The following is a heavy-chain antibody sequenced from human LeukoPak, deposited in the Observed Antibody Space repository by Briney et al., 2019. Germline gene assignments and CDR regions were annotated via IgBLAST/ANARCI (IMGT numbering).Heavy chain of an antibody. J-gene: IGHJ6*03. Sequence: GGSLRLSCAASGFTFSIYSVTWVRQAPGEGGEWGASISSTSSYIYYADSVRSRFSISRDNAQYLAYLKMNSLRAEDTAVYYCARLDRADYSTSPVPYYNYYPNAWDNGTTVIVSS. CDR3: ARLDRADYSTSPVPYYNYYPNA. V-gene: IGHV3-21*06. D-gene: IGHD6-13*01. CDR2: ISSTSSYI. CDR1: GFTFSIYS.